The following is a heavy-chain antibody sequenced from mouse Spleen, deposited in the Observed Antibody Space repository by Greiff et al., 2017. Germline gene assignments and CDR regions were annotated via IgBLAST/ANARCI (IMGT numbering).Heavy chain of an antibody. CDR2: ISSGGGNT. V-gene: IGHV5-9*04. CDR1: GFTFSSYA. CDR3: ARGGYGSSYDYFDY. D-gene: IGHD1-1*01. Sequence: EVKLVESGGGLVKLGGSLKLSCAASGFTFSSYAMSWVRQTPEKRLEWVATISSGGGNTYYPDSVKGRFTISRDNAKNTLYLQMSSLKSEDTAMYYCARGGYGSSYDYFDYWGQGTTLTVSS. J-gene: IGHJ2*01.